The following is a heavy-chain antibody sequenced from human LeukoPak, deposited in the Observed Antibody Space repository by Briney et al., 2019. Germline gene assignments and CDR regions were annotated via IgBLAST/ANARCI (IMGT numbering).Heavy chain of an antibody. CDR3: ANSGLLRDPFNY. CDR1: GGSLSGYY. V-gene: IGHV4-34*01. J-gene: IGHJ4*02. CDR2: INHSGST. Sequence: SETLSLTCSVYGGSLSGYYWSWIRQPPGKGLEWIGEINHSGSTNYNPSLKSRVTISADTSKNQFSLKLDSVTAADTAVYYCANSGLLRDPFNYWGQGTWSPSPQ. D-gene: IGHD2/OR15-2a*01.